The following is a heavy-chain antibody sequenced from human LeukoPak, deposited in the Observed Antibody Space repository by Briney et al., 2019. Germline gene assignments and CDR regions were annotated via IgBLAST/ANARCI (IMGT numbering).Heavy chain of an antibody. J-gene: IGHJ3*02. CDR3: TIGLAGDWDAFDI. CDR2: IHADSGNT. D-gene: IGHD6-19*01. Sequence: ASVKVSCKASGYTFTSYAMHWVRQAPGQRLEWMGWIHADSGNTKYSQKLQSRVAIARDTSASTIYMELTSLRIEDTAVYFCTIGLAGDWDAFDIWGLGTMVTVSS. CDR1: GYTFTSYA. V-gene: IGHV1-3*01.